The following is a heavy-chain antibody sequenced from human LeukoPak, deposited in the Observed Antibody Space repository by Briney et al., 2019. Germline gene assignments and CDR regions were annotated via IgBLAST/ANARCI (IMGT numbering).Heavy chain of an antibody. CDR1: GFTFSSYW. CDR3: ARVDEDIVVVPAAMPFYYYYGMDV. Sequence: GGTLRLSCAASGFTFSSYWMSWVRQAPGKGLEGVANIKQDGSEKYYVDSVKGRFTISRDNAKNSLYLQMNSLRAEDTAVYYCARVDEDIVVVPAAMPFYYYYGMDVWGKGTTVTVSS. CDR2: IKQDGSEK. V-gene: IGHV3-7*03. J-gene: IGHJ6*04. D-gene: IGHD2-2*01.